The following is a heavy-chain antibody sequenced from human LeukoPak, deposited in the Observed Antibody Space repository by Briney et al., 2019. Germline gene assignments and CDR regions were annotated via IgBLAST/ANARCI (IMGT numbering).Heavy chain of an antibody. J-gene: IGHJ4*02. V-gene: IGHV3-23*01. CDR2: ISGSGGST. CDR3: AKNQDMVVLVAASRGYYFDY. D-gene: IGHD2-15*01. CDR1: GFTFSSYA. Sequence: PGGSLRLSCAASGFTFSSYAMTWVRQAPGKGLQWVSAISGSGGSTHYADSVKGRFTISRDNSKNTLYLQMNSLRAEDTAVYYCAKNQDMVVLVAASRGYYFDYWGQGTLVTVSS.